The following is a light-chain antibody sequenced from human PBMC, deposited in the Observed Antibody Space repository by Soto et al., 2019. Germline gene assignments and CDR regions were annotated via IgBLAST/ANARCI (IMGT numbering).Light chain of an antibody. Sequence: SYELTQPSSVSVSPGQRVSISCSGDKLEKKYVCWYQQKPGQSPVLVIYQDGKRPSGIPERFSGSTSGNIATLTISGTQAMDEADYYCQAWDRTTYVFGTGTKLTVL. V-gene: IGLV3-1*01. CDR1: KLEKKY. CDR2: QDG. J-gene: IGLJ1*01. CDR3: QAWDRTTYV.